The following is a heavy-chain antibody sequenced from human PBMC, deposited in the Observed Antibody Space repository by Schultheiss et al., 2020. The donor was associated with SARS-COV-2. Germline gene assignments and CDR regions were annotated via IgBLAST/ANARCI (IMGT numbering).Heavy chain of an antibody. CDR2: IFYSGST. CDR1: GGSISSAGYY. Sequence: SETLSLTCTVSGGSISSAGYYWSWIRQHPEKGLEWIGYIFYSGSTYYNPSLKSLVTMSVDTSKNQFSLKLSSVTAADTAVYYCARGFQHWGQGTLVTVSS. V-gene: IGHV4-31*01. J-gene: IGHJ1*01. CDR3: ARGFQH.